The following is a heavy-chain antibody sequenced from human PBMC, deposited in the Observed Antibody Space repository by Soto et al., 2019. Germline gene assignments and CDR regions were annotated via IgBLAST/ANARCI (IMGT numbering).Heavy chain of an antibody. J-gene: IGHJ4*02. CDR2: IDGSGGST. CDR1: GFTFRSYA. V-gene: IGHV3-23*01. D-gene: IGHD6-19*01. Sequence: GGSLRLSCAASGFTFRSYAMNWVRQAPGKGLEWVSLIDGSGGSTYYADSVKGRFTISRDNSKNTLYLQMNSLRAEDTAVYYCARPAVAVAVKGYFDYWGQGTLVTVSS. CDR3: ARPAVAVAVKGYFDY.